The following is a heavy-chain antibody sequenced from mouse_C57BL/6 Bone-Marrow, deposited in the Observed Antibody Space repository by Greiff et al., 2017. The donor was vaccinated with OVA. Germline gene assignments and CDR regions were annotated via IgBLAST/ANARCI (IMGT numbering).Heavy chain of an antibody. Sequence: VQLQQSGAELVRPGASVKLSCTASGFNIKDDYMHWVKQRPEQGLEWIGWIDPENGDTEYASKFQGKATITADTSSNTAYLQLSSLTSEDTAVYSCTTFNLGFDYWGQGTTLTVSS. CDR1: GFNIKDDY. CDR2: IDPENGDT. J-gene: IGHJ2*01. CDR3: TTFNLGFDY. V-gene: IGHV14-4*01. D-gene: IGHD4-1*01.